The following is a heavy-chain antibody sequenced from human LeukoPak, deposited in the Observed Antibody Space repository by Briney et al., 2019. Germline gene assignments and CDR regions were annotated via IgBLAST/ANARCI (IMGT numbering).Heavy chain of an antibody. Sequence: GGSLRLSCAASGFTFSNYEMNWVRQTPGKGLEWVSYISDHGKSRNYVDSVKGRFTISRDNAKNSLYLQMNSLRVEDTAVYFCARARMAAPPLDYWGQGTLVTVSS. CDR2: ISDHGKSR. CDR3: ARARMAAPPLDY. V-gene: IGHV3-48*03. D-gene: IGHD6-13*01. J-gene: IGHJ4*02. CDR1: GFTFSNYE.